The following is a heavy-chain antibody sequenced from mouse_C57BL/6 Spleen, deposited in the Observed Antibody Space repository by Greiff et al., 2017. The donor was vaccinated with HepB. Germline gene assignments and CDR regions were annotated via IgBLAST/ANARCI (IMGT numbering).Heavy chain of an antibody. CDR1: GFTFSSYG. D-gene: IGHD2-1*01. CDR3: ARQHGNPWFAY. Sequence: EVQLVESGGDLVKPGGSLKLSCAASGFTFSSYGMSWVRQTPDKRLEWVATISSGGSYTYYPDSVKGRFTISRDNAKNTLYLQMSSLKSEDTAMYYCARQHGNPWFAYWGQGTLVTVSA. CDR2: ISSGGSYT. J-gene: IGHJ3*01. V-gene: IGHV5-6*01.